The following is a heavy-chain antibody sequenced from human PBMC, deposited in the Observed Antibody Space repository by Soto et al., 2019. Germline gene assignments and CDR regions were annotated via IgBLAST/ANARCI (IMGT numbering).Heavy chain of an antibody. CDR3: AKDPLDVYYYGMDV. J-gene: IGHJ6*02. V-gene: IGHV3-23*01. CDR2: ISGSGGST. CDR1: ELNISSYA. Sequence: IVYCIVVELNISSYAMSRVSKKTGKGLEWVSAISGSGGSTYYADSVKGRFTISRDNSKNTLYLQKNSLRAEDTAVYYCAKDPLDVYYYGMDVWGQGTTVTVSS.